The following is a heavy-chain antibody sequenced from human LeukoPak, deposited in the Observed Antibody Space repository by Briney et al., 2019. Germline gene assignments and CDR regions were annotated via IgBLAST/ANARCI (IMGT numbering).Heavy chain of an antibody. CDR1: GGSISSYY. Sequence: SETLSLTCTVSGGSISSYYWSWIRQPPGKGLEWIGYIYNSGRTNYNPSLKSRVTISVDTSKNQFSLRLNSVTAADTAVYYCARGHSNCSPTSCYFPSDDWGQGTLVTVSS. V-gene: IGHV4-59*01. D-gene: IGHD2-2*01. CDR3: ARGHSNCSPTSCYFPSDD. CDR2: IYNSGRT. J-gene: IGHJ4*02.